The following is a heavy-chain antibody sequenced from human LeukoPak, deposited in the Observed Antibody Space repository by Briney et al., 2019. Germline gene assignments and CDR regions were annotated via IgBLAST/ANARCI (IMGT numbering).Heavy chain of an antibody. CDR3: ARDRGYCTNGVCPKGSSPLGYYGMDV. CDR2: INPNSGDT. Sequence: ASVKVSCKASGYTFTGYYMHWVRQAPGQGLEWMGWINPNSGDTKYSQKFQGRVTMTRDTSIRTAYMELSSLRSEDTAVYYCARDRGYCTNGVCPKGSSPLGYYGMDVWGQGTTVTVSS. V-gene: IGHV1-2*02. J-gene: IGHJ6*02. D-gene: IGHD2-8*01. CDR1: GYTFTGYY.